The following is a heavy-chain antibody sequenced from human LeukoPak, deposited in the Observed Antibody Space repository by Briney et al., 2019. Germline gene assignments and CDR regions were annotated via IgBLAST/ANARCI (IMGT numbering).Heavy chain of an antibody. CDR1: GFTFSSYE. CDR3: ARGWYSSGWSLDY. V-gene: IGHV3-48*03. CDR2: ISSSGSTI. D-gene: IGHD6-19*01. J-gene: IGHJ4*02. Sequence: GGSLRLSCAASGFTFSSYEMNWVRQAPGKGLDWVSYISSSGSTIYYADSVKGRFTISRDNANNSLYLQMNSLRAEDAAVYYCARGWYSSGWSLDYWGQGTLVTVSS.